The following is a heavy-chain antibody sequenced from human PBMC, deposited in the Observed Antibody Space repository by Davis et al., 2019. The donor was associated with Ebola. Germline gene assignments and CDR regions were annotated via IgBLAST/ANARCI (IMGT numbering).Heavy chain of an antibody. CDR3: ARGPISFSVYYYYGMDV. J-gene: IGHJ6*02. V-gene: IGHV4-34*01. CDR1: GGSFSGYY. Sequence: SETLSLTCAVYGGSFSGYYWTWVRQPPGKGLEWIGEIKDSGSTKYNPSLKSRVTISLDTSKNQFSLKLTSVTAADTAVYYCARGPISFSVYYYYGMDVWGQGTTVTVSS. D-gene: IGHD3-10*01. CDR2: IKDSGST.